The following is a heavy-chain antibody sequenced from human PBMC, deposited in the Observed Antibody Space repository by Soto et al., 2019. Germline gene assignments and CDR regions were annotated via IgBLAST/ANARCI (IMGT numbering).Heavy chain of an antibody. D-gene: IGHD3-22*01. CDR2: IKSKTDGGTT. CDR1: GFTFSNAL. V-gene: IGHV3-15*07. J-gene: IGHJ6*02. CDR3: TTGEDRGYWVQDYYYYGMDV. Sequence: SGGSLRLSCAASGFTFSNALMNWVRQAPGKGLEWVGRIKSKTDGGTTDYAAPVKGRFTISRDDSKNTLYLQMNSLKTEDTAVYYCTTGEDRGYWVQDYYYYGMDVWGQGTTVTVSS.